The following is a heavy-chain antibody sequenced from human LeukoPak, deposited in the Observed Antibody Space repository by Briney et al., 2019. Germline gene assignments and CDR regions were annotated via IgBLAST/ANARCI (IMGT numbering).Heavy chain of an antibody. Sequence: GGSLRLSCAASGFTFSSYGMHWVRQAPGKGLEWVAFIRYDGSNKYYADSVKGRFTISRDNSKNTLYLQMNSLRAEDTAVYYCAKAFSAYCGGDCPNWFNPWGQGTLVTVSS. CDR2: IRYDGSNK. D-gene: IGHD2-21*02. J-gene: IGHJ5*02. CDR3: AKAFSAYCGGDCPNWFNP. V-gene: IGHV3-30*02. CDR1: GFTFSSYG.